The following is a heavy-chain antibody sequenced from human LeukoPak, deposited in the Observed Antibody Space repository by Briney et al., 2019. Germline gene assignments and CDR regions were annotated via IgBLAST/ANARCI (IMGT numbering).Heavy chain of an antibody. CDR1: GFTFSSYS. CDR2: ISSSSSTI. V-gene: IGHV3-48*01. CDR3: ARVLRYFDWLEGYYMDV. Sequence: GGSLRLSCAASGFTFSSYSMNWVRQAPGKWLEWVSYISSSSSTIYYADSVKGRFTISRDNAKNSLYLQMNSLRAEDTAVYYCARVLRYFDWLEGYYMDVWGEGTTVTVSS. D-gene: IGHD3-9*01. J-gene: IGHJ6*03.